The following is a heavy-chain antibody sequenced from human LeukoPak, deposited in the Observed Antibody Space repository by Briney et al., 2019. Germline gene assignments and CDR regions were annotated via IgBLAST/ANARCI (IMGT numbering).Heavy chain of an antibody. CDR3: ARWRSGFDS. J-gene: IGHJ4*02. V-gene: IGHV4-59*01. CDR1: GGSISSSY. CDR2: IYYSGST. Sequence: SETLSLTCTVSGGSISSSYWSWIRQPPGKALGWIGYIYYSGSTNYNPSLKSRVTISVDASKNQFSLRLSSVTAADTAVYYCARWRSGFDSWGQGTLVTVSS.